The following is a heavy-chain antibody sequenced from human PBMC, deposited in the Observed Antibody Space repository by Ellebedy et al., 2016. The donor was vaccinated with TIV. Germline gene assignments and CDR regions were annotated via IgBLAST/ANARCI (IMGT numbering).Heavy chain of an antibody. D-gene: IGHD6-13*01. CDR1: GYTFTSYY. V-gene: IGHV1-46*01. J-gene: IGHJ4*02. CDR2: ITPSGGST. Sequence: AASVKVSCKASGYTFTSYYMHWLRQAPGQRLEWMGIITPSGGSTSYAQKFQGRVTMTRDTSTSTVYMELRSLRSEDTAVYYCARGGQQLVSGYWGQGTLVTVSS. CDR3: ARGGQQLVSGY.